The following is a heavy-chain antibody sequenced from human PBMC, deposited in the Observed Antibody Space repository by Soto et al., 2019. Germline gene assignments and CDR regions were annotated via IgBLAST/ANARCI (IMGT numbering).Heavy chain of an antibody. Sequence: SETLSLTCTVSGDSIRSINNYWGWMRQPPGMGREWIANIYYDGSTFYNPSLKSRVAMSIDTSKNQFSLNLTSVTATDTAVYYCTTVVIPGTRHMDFASGGQGISVTVSS. D-gene: IGHD2-21*01. J-gene: IGHJ5*01. CDR3: TTVVIPGTRHMDFAS. CDR2: IYYDGST. CDR1: GDSIRSINNY. V-gene: IGHV4-39*01.